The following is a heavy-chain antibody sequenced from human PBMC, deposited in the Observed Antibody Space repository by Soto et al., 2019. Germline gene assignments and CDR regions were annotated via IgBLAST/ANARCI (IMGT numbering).Heavy chain of an antibody. J-gene: IGHJ4*02. CDR2: IIPIFGSI. V-gene: IGHV1-69*06. CDR1: GGSFSSIS. Sequence: QVRLVQSGTEMKQPGSSVKVSCQVFGGSFSSISITWVRQAPGQGLEWMGGIIPIFGSITYAQKFEGRLTITADTSTYTAYLEMTSLRSEDTAAYYCAGDKRYYDSSGFYDFDYWGQGTLVTVSS. CDR3: AGDKRYYDSSGFYDFDY. D-gene: IGHD3-22*01.